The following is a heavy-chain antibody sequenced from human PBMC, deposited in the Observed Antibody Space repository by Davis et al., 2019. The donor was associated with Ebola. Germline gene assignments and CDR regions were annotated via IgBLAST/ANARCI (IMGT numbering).Heavy chain of an antibody. CDR3: ARVNYDFWSGYANWFDP. V-gene: IGHV4-59*01. J-gene: IGHJ5*02. CDR2: IYYSGST. CDR1: GGSISDYF. Sequence: SETLSLTCIVSGGSISDYFWSWVRQPPGKGLEWIGYIYYSGSTNYNPSLKSRVTISVDTSKNQFSLKLSSVTAADTAVYYCARVNYDFWSGYANWFDPWGQGTLVTVSS. D-gene: IGHD3-3*01.